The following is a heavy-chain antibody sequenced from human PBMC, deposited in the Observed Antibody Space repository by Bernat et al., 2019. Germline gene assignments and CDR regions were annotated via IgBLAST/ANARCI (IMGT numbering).Heavy chain of an antibody. J-gene: IGHJ4*02. D-gene: IGHD6-19*01. CDR2: VYSTGSK. CDR1: EFTVSENY. Sequence: EVQLVESGGGLIQPGGSLRLSCAASEFTVSENYMSWVRQAPGKGLEWVSVVYSTGSKYYADSVKGRFTISRDSSKNTLYLQMNSLRVDDTAVYYCAGRAVAGSHLDYWGQGSLVTVSS. CDR3: AGRAVAGSHLDY. V-gene: IGHV3-53*02.